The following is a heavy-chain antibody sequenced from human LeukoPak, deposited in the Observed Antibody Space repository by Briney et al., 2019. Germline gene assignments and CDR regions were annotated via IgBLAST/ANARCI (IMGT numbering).Heavy chain of an antibody. Sequence: SETLSLTCTVSGGSLSSYYWSWIRQPPGKGLEWIGYIYYSGSTNYNPSLKSRVTISVDTSKNQFSLKLSSVTAADTAVYYCARAPWELQFYFDYWGQGTLVTVSS. J-gene: IGHJ4*02. D-gene: IGHD1-26*01. V-gene: IGHV4-59*01. CDR3: ARAPWELQFYFDY. CDR1: GGSLSSYY. CDR2: IYYSGST.